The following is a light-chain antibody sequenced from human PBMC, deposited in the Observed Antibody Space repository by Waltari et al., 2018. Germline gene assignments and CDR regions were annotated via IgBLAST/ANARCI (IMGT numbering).Light chain of an antibody. CDR1: SSDVGGYNY. V-gene: IGLV2-14*03. J-gene: IGLJ2*01. CDR2: DVN. CDR3: SAYISSSTLEL. Sequence: QSALTQPASVSGSPGQSITISCPGTSSDVGGYNYLPWYQQHPGKAPKLMIFDVNNRPSGVSNRFSGSKSGNTASLTISGLQAEDEADYYCSAYISSSTLELFGGGTRLTVL.